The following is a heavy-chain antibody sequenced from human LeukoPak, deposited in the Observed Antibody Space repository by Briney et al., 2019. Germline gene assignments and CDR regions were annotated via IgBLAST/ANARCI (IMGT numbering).Heavy chain of an antibody. Sequence: SVKVSCKASGGTFSSYAISWVRQAPGQGLEWMGRIIPILGIANYAQKFQGRVTITADKSTSTAYMELSSLRSEDTAVYYCARAPRLRFLDYYYYGMDVWGQGTTVTVSS. CDR1: GGTFSSYA. CDR2: IIPILGIA. CDR3: ARAPRLRFLDYYYYGMDV. D-gene: IGHD3-3*01. V-gene: IGHV1-69*04. J-gene: IGHJ6*02.